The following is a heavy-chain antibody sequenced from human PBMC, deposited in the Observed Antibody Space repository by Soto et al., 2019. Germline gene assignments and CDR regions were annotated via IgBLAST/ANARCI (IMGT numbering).Heavy chain of an antibody. CDR1: GGSFSGYY. V-gene: IGHV4-34*01. D-gene: IGHD3-22*01. CDR2: INHSGST. CDR3: ARGRDDSELDI. Sequence: SETLSLTCAVYGGSFSGYYWSWIRQPPGKGLEWIGEINHSGSTNYNPSLKSRVTISVDTSKNQFSLKLSSVTAADTAVYYCARGRDDSELDIWGQGTMVTVS. J-gene: IGHJ3*02.